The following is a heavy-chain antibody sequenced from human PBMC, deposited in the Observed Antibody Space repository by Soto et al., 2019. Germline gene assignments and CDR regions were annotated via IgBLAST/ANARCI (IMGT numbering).Heavy chain of an antibody. J-gene: IGHJ4*01. CDR2: ISAGGGST. V-gene: IGHV3-23*01. D-gene: IGHD2-8*01. Sequence: VWYLRLSCAASGFTFRTYTMSWFRQAPGQGLEWVSGISAGGGSTYYADSVKGRFTISRDNTKSTLYLQMNTLRAEDTAVDYGAPNSRRALCIWGEGTMLTV. CDR3: APNSRRALCI. CDR1: GFTFRTYT.